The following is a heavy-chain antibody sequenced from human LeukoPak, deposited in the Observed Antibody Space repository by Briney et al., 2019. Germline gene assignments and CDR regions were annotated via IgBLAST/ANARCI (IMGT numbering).Heavy chain of an antibody. CDR2: ISTHNDDI. CDR1: GYTLTSFI. Sequence: ASVKVSCKASGYTLTSFILTWVRRAPGQGLEWKAWISTHNDDINCAQQFQGRVTMTTDTSTSTAYMELRSLRSDDTAVYYCARGARLIAPSDGWGQGTLVTVSS. J-gene: IGHJ4*02. V-gene: IGHV1-18*01. CDR3: ARGARLIAPSDG. D-gene: IGHD3-22*01.